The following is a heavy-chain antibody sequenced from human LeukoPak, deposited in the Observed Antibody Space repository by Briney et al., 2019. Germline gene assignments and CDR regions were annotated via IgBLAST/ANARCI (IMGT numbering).Heavy chain of an antibody. J-gene: IGHJ4*02. Sequence: GASVKVSCKASGYTFTSYGISWVRQAPGQGLEWMGWINPDSGGTHYAQKFQGRVTMTRDTSISTAYMELSRLQSDDTAVYYCASHPTLYYYDSRGYPDYWGQGTLVTVSS. D-gene: IGHD3-22*01. V-gene: IGHV1-2*02. CDR3: ASHPTLYYYDSRGYPDY. CDR2: INPDSGGT. CDR1: GYTFTSYG.